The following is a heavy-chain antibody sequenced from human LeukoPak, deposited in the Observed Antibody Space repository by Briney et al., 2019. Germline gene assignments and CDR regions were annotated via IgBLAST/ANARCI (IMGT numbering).Heavy chain of an antibody. D-gene: IGHD5-24*01. V-gene: IGHV3-23*01. CDR3: AKDREQRWLHLGAFDM. CDR1: GFTFSSYA. Sequence: GSLRLSCAASGFTFSSYAMSWVRQAPGKGLEWVSGITGSGGNTYYADSVKGRFTISRDNSKNRLYLRMNSLRAEDTAVYYCAKDREQRWLHLGAFDMWGQGTMVTVSS. CDR2: ITGSGGNT. J-gene: IGHJ3*02.